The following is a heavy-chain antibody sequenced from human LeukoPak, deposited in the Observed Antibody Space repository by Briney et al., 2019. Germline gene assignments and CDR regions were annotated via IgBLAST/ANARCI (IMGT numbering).Heavy chain of an antibody. CDR3: ARALGDTAMVFFAY. Sequence: GGSLRLSCAASGFIFRSYWMTWVRQAPGKGLEWVANIKQAGSENSYVDSVKGRFTISRDNAKNTLYLEMNSLRGEDTAVYYCARALGDTAMVFFAYWGQGTLVTVSS. V-gene: IGHV3-7*01. CDR1: GFIFRSYW. CDR2: IKQAGSEN. J-gene: IGHJ4*02. D-gene: IGHD5-18*01.